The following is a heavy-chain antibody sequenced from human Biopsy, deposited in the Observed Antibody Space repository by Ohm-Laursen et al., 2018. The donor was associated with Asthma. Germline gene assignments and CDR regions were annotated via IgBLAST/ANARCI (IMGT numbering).Heavy chain of an antibody. CDR1: GFTFSIYD. V-gene: IGHV3-30*03. Sequence: SLRLSCTALGFTFSIYDIHWVRQAPGKGLEWVAVISYDGGNKFYGDSVKGRFTLSRDNSRNILYLQMNSLRVEDTAIYYCARTHERWTSIQDDALDIWGQGTMVIVSS. CDR2: ISYDGGNK. CDR3: ARTHERWTSIQDDALDI. J-gene: IGHJ3*02. D-gene: IGHD4-23*01.